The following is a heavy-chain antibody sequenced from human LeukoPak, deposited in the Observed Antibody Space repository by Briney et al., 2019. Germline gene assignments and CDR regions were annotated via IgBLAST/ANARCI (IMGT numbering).Heavy chain of an antibody. J-gene: IGHJ4*02. CDR1: GFTFSSYG. D-gene: IGHD4-11*01. CDR2: IWYDGSNK. CDR3: AKDQGGTVTTHLDY. Sequence: GGSLRLSCAASGFTFSSYGMHWVRQAPGKGLEWVAVIWYDGSNKYYADSVKGRFTISRDNSKNTLYLQMNSLRAEDTAVYYCAKDQGGTVTTHLDYWGQGTLVTVSS. V-gene: IGHV3-33*06.